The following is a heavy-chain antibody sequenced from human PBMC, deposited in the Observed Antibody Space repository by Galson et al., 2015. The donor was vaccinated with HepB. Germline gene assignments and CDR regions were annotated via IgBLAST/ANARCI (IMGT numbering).Heavy chain of an antibody. CDR3: ARARYTTSPPDY. CDR2: ISGYNGNT. V-gene: IGHV1-18*01. CDR1: GYTFITYT. D-gene: IGHD2-2*02. Sequence: SVKVSCKASGYTFITYTITWVRQAPGQGLEWIGWISGYNGNTNYPQKVQGRVSMTTDTSTNTAYMELTSLRSDDTAIYYCARARYTTSPPDYWGQGTLVTVSS. J-gene: IGHJ4*02.